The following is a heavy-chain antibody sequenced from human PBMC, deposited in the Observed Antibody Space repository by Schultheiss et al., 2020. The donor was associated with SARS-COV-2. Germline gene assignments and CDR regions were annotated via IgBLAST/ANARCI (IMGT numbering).Heavy chain of an antibody. J-gene: IGHJ4*02. CDR2: ISSSSSYI. Sequence: GGSLRLSCAVSGFTFSSYGMHWVRQAPGKGLEWVSSISSSSSYIYYADSVKGRFTISRDNAKNSLYLQMNSLRAEDTAVYYCARGRAFDYWGQGTLVTVSS. CDR1: GFTFSSYG. CDR3: ARGRAFDY. V-gene: IGHV3-21*01.